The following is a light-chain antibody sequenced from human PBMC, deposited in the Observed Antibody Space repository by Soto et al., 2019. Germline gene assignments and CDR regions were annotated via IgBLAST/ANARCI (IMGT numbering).Light chain of an antibody. CDR3: QQLNSYYRT. CDR1: QGISSS. Sequence: DIQLTQCPSFRSASVGARVTXTCRASQGISSSMAWSQQQPGKASNHLSYAASTLQSGVQARFSGSGSGTDVTLTIDSLQPEDVATCYCQQLNSYYRTFGPGT. J-gene: IGKJ3*01. CDR2: AAS. V-gene: IGKV1-9*01.